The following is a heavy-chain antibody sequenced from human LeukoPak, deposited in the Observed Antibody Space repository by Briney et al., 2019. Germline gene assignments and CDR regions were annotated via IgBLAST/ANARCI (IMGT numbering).Heavy chain of an antibody. J-gene: IGHJ3*02. Sequence: ASVKVSCKASGYTFTSYDINWVRQATGQGLEWMGWMNPNSGNTGYAQKFQGRVTITRNTSISTAYMELSSLRSKDTAVYYCARPNLRGNAFDIWGQGTKVTVSS. CDR2: MNPNSGNT. CDR3: ARPNLRGNAFDI. CDR1: GYTFTSYD. D-gene: IGHD3-10*01. V-gene: IGHV1-8*03.